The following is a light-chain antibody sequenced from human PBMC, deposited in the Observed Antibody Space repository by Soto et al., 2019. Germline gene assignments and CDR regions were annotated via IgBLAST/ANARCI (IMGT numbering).Light chain of an antibody. CDR1: NSDVGGYNY. J-gene: IGLJ2*01. CDR3: SSYTTSSTVV. Sequence: QSVLTQPASISGSPGQSITISCTGTNSDVGGYNYVSWYQQYPGKAPKLMIYDVDNRPSGVSYRFSGSKSGKTASLTISGLQAEDDADYYFSSYTTSSTVVFGGGTKLTVL. CDR2: DVD. V-gene: IGLV2-14*01.